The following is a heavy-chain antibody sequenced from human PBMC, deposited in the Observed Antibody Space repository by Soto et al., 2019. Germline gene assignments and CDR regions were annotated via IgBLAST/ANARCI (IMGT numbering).Heavy chain of an antibody. CDR2: LKSDNGGA. CDR3: ARDLCPLGSGSACPKLCLDL. Sequence: QVQLVQSGAEVKPPGASVTVSCKASGYTFTGHYMHWVRQVSGKGLEYLGWLKSDNGGAYYAPKFQGRVTFTSDTSTTTAYMELSRLRSDDTAVYFCARDLCPLGSGSACPKLCLDLWGQGTTVTVSS. D-gene: IGHD3-10*01. J-gene: IGHJ6*02. CDR1: GYTFTGHY. V-gene: IGHV1-2*02.